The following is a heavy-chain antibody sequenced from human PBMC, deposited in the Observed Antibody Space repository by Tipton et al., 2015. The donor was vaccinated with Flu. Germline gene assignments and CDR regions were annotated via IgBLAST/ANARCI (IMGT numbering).Heavy chain of an antibody. V-gene: IGHV4-38-2*01. D-gene: IGHD1-26*01. Sequence: TLSLTCAVSGYSISSGYYWGWIRQPPGGGLEWIGNIFHTGGTHYNPSLKSRLTLSVDTSKNQFSLKVISVTAADTALYYCARARGLWELSDPFDIWGQGTMVPASS. CDR3: ARARGLWELSDPFDI. J-gene: IGHJ3*02. CDR1: GYSISSGYY. CDR2: IFHTGGT.